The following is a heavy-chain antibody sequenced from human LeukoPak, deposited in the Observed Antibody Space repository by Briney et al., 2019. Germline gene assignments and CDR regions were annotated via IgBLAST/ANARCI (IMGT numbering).Heavy chain of an antibody. CDR1: RLSISFYW. V-gene: IGHV3-7*04. CDR2: INQEGTEK. Sequence: GGSLRLSCAASRLSISFYWMRWVRQVPGKGLEWVANINQEGTEKNYVDSVKGRFTISRDNAKNSVYLQMNSLRDEDTAVYYCARDPEGDDYDMDVWGQGTTVTVSS. J-gene: IGHJ6*02. D-gene: IGHD3-16*01. CDR3: ARDPEGDDYDMDV.